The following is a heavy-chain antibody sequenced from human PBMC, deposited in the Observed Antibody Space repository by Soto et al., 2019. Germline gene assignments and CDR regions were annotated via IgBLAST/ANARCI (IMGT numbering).Heavy chain of an antibody. CDR1: GGTFSSYA. D-gene: IGHD2-15*01. Sequence: SVKVSCKASGGTFSSYAISWVRQAPGQGLEWMGGIIPIFGTANYAQKFQGRVTITADESTSTAYMELSSLRSEDTAVYYCARTGYCSGGSCYTNWFDPWGQGTLVTVSS. V-gene: IGHV1-69*13. CDR2: IIPIFGTA. J-gene: IGHJ5*02. CDR3: ARTGYCSGGSCYTNWFDP.